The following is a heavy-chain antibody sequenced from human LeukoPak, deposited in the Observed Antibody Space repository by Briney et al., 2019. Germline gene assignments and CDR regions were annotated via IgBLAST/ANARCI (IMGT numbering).Heavy chain of an antibody. CDR3: ASAAEGSYNWIDP. J-gene: IGHJ5*02. CDR1: GGSFSGYY. CDR2: INHSGST. Sequence: SETLSLTCAVYGGSFSGYYWSWIRQPPGKGLEWIGEINHSGSTNYNPSLKSRVTISVDTSKNQFSLKLSSVTAADTAVYYCASAAEGSYNWIDPWGQGTLVTVSS. D-gene: IGHD6-13*01. V-gene: IGHV4-34*01.